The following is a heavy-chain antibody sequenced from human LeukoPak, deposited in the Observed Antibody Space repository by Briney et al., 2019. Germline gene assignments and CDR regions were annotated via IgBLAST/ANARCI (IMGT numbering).Heavy chain of an antibody. D-gene: IGHD3-3*01. V-gene: IGHV4-34*01. CDR3: ASANYDFWSGYSVY. CDR2: INHSGST. Sequence: PSETLSLTCAVYGGSFSGYYWSWIRQPPGKGLEWIGEINHSGSTNYNPSLKSRVTISVDTSKNQFSLKLSSVTAADTAVYYCASANYDFWSGYSVYWGQGTLVTVSS. J-gene: IGHJ4*02. CDR1: GGSFSGYY.